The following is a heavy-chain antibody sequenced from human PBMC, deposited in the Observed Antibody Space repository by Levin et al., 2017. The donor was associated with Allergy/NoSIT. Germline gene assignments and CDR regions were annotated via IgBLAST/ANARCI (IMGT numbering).Heavy chain of an antibody. CDR3: ASRNSSSDFDY. V-gene: IGHV5-51*01. J-gene: IGHJ4*02. D-gene: IGHD6-13*01. Sequence: PGESLKISCKVSGYRFTKNWIDWVRQMPGKGLEWMGIIYPGDSETRYSPSFQGQVTISADKSFSTAYLQWSSLKASDTAMYYCASRNSSSDFDYWGQGTLVTVSS. CDR2: IYPGDSET. CDR1: GYRFTKNW.